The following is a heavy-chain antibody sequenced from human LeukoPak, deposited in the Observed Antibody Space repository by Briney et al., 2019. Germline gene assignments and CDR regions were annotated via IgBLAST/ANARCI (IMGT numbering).Heavy chain of an antibody. V-gene: IGHV3-33*01. CDR3: ASDLINSYSSGWYLEPGDY. Sequence: QSGGSLRLSCAASGFTFSSYGMHWVRQAPGKGLEWVAVIWYDGSNKYYADSVKGRFTISRDNSKNTLYLQMNSLRAEDTAVYYCASDLINSYSSGWYLEPGDYWGQGTLVTVSS. CDR1: GFTFSSYG. D-gene: IGHD6-19*01. CDR2: IWYDGSNK. J-gene: IGHJ4*02.